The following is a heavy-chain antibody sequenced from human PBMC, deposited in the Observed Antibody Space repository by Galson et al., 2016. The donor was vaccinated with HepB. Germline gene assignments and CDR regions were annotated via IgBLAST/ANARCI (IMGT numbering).Heavy chain of an antibody. J-gene: IGHJ4*02. CDR1: GCTLSSYY. Sequence: SVKVSCKASGCTLSSYYMHWVRQAPGQGLEWMGVMFPSGGRTSYAQKFQGRVTMTRDTSTSTDYMELSSLGSEDAAVYYCAREPPTSSSFDHWGQGTLVTVSS. CDR2: MFPSGGRT. V-gene: IGHV1-46*01. CDR3: AREPPTSSSFDH.